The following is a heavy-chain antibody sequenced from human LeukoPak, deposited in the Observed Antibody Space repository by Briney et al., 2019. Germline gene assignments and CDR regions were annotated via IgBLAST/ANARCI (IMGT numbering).Heavy chain of an antibody. V-gene: IGHV3-30*02. CDR2: IRYDGSNK. CDR1: GFTFSSYG. J-gene: IGHJ4*02. D-gene: IGHD4/OR15-4a*01. Sequence: PGGSLRLSCAASGFTFSSYGMHWVRQAPGKGLEWVAFIRYDGSNKYYADSVKGRFTISRDNAKNSLYLQMNSLRAEDTALYYCARDGGSLDDYGDYWGQGTLVTVSS. CDR3: ARDGGSLDDYGDY.